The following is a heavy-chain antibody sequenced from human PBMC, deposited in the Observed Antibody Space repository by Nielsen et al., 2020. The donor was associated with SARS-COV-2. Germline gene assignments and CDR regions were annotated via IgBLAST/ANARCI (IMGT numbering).Heavy chain of an antibody. D-gene: IGHD2-2*01. Sequence: ASVKVSCKASGYTFTSYGISWVRQAPGQGLEWMGWISAYNGNTNYAQKLQGRVTMTTDTSTSTAYMELRSLRSDDTAVYYCARGERYCSSTSCYYGSLFDPWGQGTLVTVSS. CDR1: GYTFTSYG. CDR2: ISAYNGNT. J-gene: IGHJ5*02. V-gene: IGHV1-18*01. CDR3: ARGERYCSSTSCYYGSLFDP.